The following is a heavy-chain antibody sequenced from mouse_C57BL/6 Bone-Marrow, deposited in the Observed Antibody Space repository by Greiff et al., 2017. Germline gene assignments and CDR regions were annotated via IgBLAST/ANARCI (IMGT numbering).Heavy chain of an antibody. CDR3: TYYGSADY. CDR2: IDPENGDT. V-gene: IGHV14-4*01. D-gene: IGHD1-1*01. Sequence: EVKLMESGAELVRPGASVKLSCTASGFNIKDDYMHWVKQRPEQGLEWIGWIDPENGDTAYASKFQGKATITADTSSNTSYLQLSSLTSEDTAVYYCTYYGSADYWGQGTTLTVSS. J-gene: IGHJ2*01. CDR1: GFNIKDDY.